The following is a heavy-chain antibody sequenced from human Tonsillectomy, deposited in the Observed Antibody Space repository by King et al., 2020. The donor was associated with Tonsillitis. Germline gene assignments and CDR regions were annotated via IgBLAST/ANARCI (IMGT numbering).Heavy chain of an antibody. V-gene: IGHV3-15*01. CDR1: GFTFTNAW. CDR3: LPYDYSYGMHV. Sequence: VQLVESGGGLVKPGESLRLSCAASGFTFTNAWMTWVRQAPGKGLEWVGHIKSRNSGGTTDYAAPVTGRFIISRDDSKNTLFLQMNSLKTEDTAVYYCLPYDYSYGMHVWGQGTTVTVSS. D-gene: IGHD3-16*01. J-gene: IGHJ6*02. CDR2: IKSRNSGGTT.